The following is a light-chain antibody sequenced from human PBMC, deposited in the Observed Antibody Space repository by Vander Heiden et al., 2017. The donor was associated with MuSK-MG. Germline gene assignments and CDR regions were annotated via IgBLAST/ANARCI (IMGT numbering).Light chain of an antibody. J-gene: IGKJ5*01. V-gene: IGKV3-11*01. CDR3: QQHNNRPPFT. CDR2: DAS. CDR1: QSVSTY. Sequence: EIVLTQPPGTLSLSPGERATLSCGASQSVSTYFYGCQQRTRDQARRLLYDASNSTAGSTARRISRSSWTNFTLITISLVADDVAVVYYQQHNNRPPFTFGQGTRLEIK.